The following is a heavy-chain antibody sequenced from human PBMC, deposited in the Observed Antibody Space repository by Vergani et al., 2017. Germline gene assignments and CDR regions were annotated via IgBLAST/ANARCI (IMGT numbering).Heavy chain of an antibody. V-gene: IGHV1-18*01. CDR2: ISAYNGNT. CDR3: AREYDYDNPTKSHNWFEP. D-gene: IGHD3-22*01. J-gene: IGHJ5*02. Sequence: QVQLVQSGAEVKKPGASVKVSCKASGYTFTSYGISWVRQAPGQGLEWMGWISAYNGNTNYAQKLQGRVTMTTDTSTSTAYMELRSLRSDDTAVYYCAREYDYDNPTKSHNWFEPWGQGTLVTVSS. CDR1: GYTFTSYG.